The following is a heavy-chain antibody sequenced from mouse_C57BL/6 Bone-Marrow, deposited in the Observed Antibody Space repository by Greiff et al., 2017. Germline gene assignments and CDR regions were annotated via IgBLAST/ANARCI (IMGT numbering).Heavy chain of an antibody. CDR1: GFNIKDDY. CDR2: IDPENGDT. CDR3: AYYYPFAY. Sequence: EVHLVESGAELVRPGASVKLSCTASGFNIKDDYMHWVKQRPEQGLEWIGWIDPENGDTEYASKFQGKATITADTSSNTAYLQLSSLTSVDSAVYYCAYYYPFAYWGQGTLVTVSA. J-gene: IGHJ3*01. D-gene: IGHD1-1*01. V-gene: IGHV14-4*01.